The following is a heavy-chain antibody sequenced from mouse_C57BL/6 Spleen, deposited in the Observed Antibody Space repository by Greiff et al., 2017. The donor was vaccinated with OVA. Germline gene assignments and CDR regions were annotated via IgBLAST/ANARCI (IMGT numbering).Heavy chain of an antibody. J-gene: IGHJ4*01. D-gene: IGHD3-1*01. Sequence: QVHVKQSGPGLVQPSQILSIPCPVSGFSLTSCGVHWVRQSPGTGLEWLGVIWSGGRTDYNAAFISRLSISKDNSKSQVFLKRNRVQAEDTAIYYWARNSLYYYAMDYWGQGTSVTVAA. CDR1: GFSLTSCG. V-gene: IGHV2-2*01. CDR2: IWSGGRT. CDR3: ARNSLYYYAMDY.